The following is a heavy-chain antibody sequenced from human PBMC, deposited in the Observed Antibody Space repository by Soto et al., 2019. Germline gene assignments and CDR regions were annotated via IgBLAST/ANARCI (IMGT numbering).Heavy chain of an antibody. D-gene: IGHD1-20*01. CDR3: ATVTVYPKNYYYYYGMDV. Sequence: GASVKVSCKASGFTFSDSAVQWVRQARGQRLEWIGWIVVGSGKTNYAQKFQERVTITRDMSTSTAYMELSSLRSEDTAVYYCATVTVYPKNYYYYYGMDVWGQGTTVTVSS. CDR2: IVVGSGKT. J-gene: IGHJ6*02. CDR1: GFTFSDSA. V-gene: IGHV1-58*01.